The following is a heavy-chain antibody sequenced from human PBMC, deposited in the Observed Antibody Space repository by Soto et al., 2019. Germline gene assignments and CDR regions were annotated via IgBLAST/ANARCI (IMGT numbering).Heavy chain of an antibody. J-gene: IGHJ4*02. CDR1: GFTFSNYA. D-gene: IGHD6-6*01. CDR3: SKFSAPPIYDISSVPDY. Sequence: EVQLLESGGGLVQPGGSLRLSCAASGFTFSNYAMSWVRQAPGKGLEWVSAISGSGGSTFYADSVKGRFTISRDNSKNTLYLQMNILIAEDTAVYYCSKFSAPPIYDISSVPDYWGQGTLCTVSS. V-gene: IGHV3-23*01. CDR2: ISGSGGST.